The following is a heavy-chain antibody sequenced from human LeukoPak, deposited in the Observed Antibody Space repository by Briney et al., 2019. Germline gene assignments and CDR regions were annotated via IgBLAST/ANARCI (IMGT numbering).Heavy chain of an antibody. CDR2: IIPILGIA. Sequence: GASVKVSCKASGGTFSSYAISWVRQAPGQGLEWMGRIIPILGIANYAQKLQGRVTMTTDTSTSTAYMELRSLRSDDTAVYYCAREGLTVTTPGGYYYYGMDVWGQGTTVTVSS. D-gene: IGHD4-11*01. CDR3: AREGLTVTTPGGYYYYGMDV. J-gene: IGHJ6*02. CDR1: GGTFSSYA. V-gene: IGHV1-69*04.